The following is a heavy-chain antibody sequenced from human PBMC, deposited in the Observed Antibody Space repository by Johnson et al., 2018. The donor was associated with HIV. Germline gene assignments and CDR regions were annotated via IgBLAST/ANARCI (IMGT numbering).Heavy chain of an antibody. D-gene: IGHD3-3*01. CDR3: AKSFRYNCWRGYQGDDAFDI. CDR2: ISWNSGSI. CDR1: GFTFSRYG. V-gene: IGHV3-NL1*01. Sequence: QVQLVESGGGVVQPGRSLRLSCAASGFTFSRYGMHWVRQAPGKGLEWVSGISWNSGSIGYADSVKGRFTISRDNSKNTLYLQMNSLRAEDTAVYYCAKSFRYNCWRGYQGDDAFDIWGQGTMVTVSS. J-gene: IGHJ3*02.